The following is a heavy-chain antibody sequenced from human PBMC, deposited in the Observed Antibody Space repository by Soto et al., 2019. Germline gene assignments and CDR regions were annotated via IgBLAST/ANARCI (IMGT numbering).Heavy chain of an antibody. CDR2: INAGNGNT. CDR3: ARLRRTNWFDP. Sequence: ASVTVSCQASGYTFTSYAMHWVRQAPGQRLEWMGWINAGNGNTKYSQKFQGRVTITRDTSASTAYMELSSLRSEDTAVYYCARLRRTNWFDPWGQGTLVTVSS. CDR1: GYTFTSYA. V-gene: IGHV1-3*01. D-gene: IGHD3-16*01. J-gene: IGHJ5*02.